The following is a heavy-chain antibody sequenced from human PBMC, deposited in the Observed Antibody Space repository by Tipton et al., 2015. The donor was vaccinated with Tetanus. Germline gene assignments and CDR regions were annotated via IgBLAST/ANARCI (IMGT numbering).Heavy chain of an antibody. CDR1: GFIFSDYY. CDR2: IPNDGGET. D-gene: IGHD7-27*01. V-gene: IGHV3-7*03. Sequence: SLRLSCAASGFIFSDYYMSWLRQAPGTGLEWVANIPNDGGETYHLESVRGRFTISRDNGKNSVYLQMNSLRPEDTAVYYCARLGRNSLGAFDVGGQGTLVRVSS. J-gene: IGHJ3*01. CDR3: ARLGRNSLGAFDV.